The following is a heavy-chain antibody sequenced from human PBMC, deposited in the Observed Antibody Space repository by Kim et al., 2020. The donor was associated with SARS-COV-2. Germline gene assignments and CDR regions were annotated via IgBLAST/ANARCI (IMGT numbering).Heavy chain of an antibody. V-gene: IGHV3-9*01. CDR2: IKWNSDIR. D-gene: IGHD6-19*01. CDR1: GFTFDDYA. Sequence: GGSLRLSCEASGFTFDDYAMHWVRQVPGKGMEYVSGIKWNSDIRGYADSVKGRFTISRDNAKNSLYLQMNSLRAEDTALYYCAKDDGVRRPGFSSGWFPHWCQGTLVTVSS. CDR3: AKDDGVRRPGFSSGWFPH. J-gene: IGHJ4*02.